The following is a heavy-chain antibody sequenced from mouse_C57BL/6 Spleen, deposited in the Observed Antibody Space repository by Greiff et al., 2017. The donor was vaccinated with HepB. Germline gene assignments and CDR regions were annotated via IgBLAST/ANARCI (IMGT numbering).Heavy chain of an antibody. Sequence: VQLQQSGPELVKPGASVKISCKASGYTFTDYYMNWVKQSHGKSLEWIGDINPNNGGTSYNQKFKGKATLTVDKSSSTAYMELRSLTSEDSAVYYCARGLRHWYFDVWGTGTTVTVSS. CDR1: GYTFTDYY. J-gene: IGHJ1*03. CDR2: INPNNGGT. D-gene: IGHD2-2*01. V-gene: IGHV1-26*01. CDR3: ARGLRHWYFDV.